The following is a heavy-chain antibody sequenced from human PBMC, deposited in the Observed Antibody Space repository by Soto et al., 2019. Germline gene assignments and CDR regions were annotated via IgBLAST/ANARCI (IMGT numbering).Heavy chain of an antibody. D-gene: IGHD2-2*01. CDR2: ISGSGGST. Sequence: GGSLRLSCAASGFTFSSYAMSWVRQAPGKGLEWVSAISGSGGSTYYADSVKGRFTISRDNSKNTLYLQMNSLRAEDTAVYYCAKIRNSPDAQSSTSWEAVDYWGQGTLVTVSS. V-gene: IGHV3-23*01. CDR3: AKIRNSPDAQSSTSWEAVDY. CDR1: GFTFSSYA. J-gene: IGHJ4*02.